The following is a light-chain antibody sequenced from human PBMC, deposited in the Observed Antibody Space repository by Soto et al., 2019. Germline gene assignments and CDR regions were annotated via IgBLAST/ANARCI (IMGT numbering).Light chain of an antibody. J-gene: IGLJ2*01. CDR3: SSYACRNNFG. Sequence: QSVLTQPPSASGSPGQSVTISCTGTSSDIGGYNYVSWYQHHPGKAPKLMIYEVSKRPSGVPDRFSGSKSGNTATLTVSGLQADDEDDYYYSSYACRNNFGFGGGTKLTVL. CDR1: SSDIGGYNY. V-gene: IGLV2-8*01. CDR2: EVS.